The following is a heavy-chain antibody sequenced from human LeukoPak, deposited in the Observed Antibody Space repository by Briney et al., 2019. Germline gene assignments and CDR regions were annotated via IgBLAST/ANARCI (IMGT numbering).Heavy chain of an antibody. D-gene: IGHD4-17*01. V-gene: IGHV3-48*03. J-gene: IGHJ4*02. Sequence: GGSLRLSCAASGFTFSSYEMNWVHQAPGKGLEWVSYISSSGSTIYYADSVKGRFTISRDNAKNSLYLQMNSLRAEDTAVYYCARGDDYGDYDWGQGTLVTVSS. CDR2: ISSSGSTI. CDR3: ARGDDYGDYD. CDR1: GFTFSSYE.